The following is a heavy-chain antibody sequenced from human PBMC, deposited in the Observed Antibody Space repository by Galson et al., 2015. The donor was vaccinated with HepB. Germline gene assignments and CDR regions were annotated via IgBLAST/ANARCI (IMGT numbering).Heavy chain of an antibody. J-gene: IGHJ4*02. CDR1: GFPFSAYN. D-gene: IGHD3-9*01. CDR3: ARDFEWNFDL. CDR2: ISPDGSRT. Sequence: SLRLSCAASGFPFSAYNMHWVRQAPVKGLEWLAIISPDGSRTFYADSVRGQFTISRDNSKNTLFLQVDGLRPEDTAMYYCARDFEWNFDLWGQGTLVTVSS. V-gene: IGHV3-30-3*01.